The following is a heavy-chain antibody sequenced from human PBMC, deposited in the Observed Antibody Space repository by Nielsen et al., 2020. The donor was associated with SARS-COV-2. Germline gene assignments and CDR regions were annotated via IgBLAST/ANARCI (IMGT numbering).Heavy chain of an antibody. D-gene: IGHD3-10*01. Sequence: WLRQPPGKGLEWIGYIYYSGSTYYNPSLKSRVTISVDTSKNQFSLKLSSVTAADTAVYYCARDLRGGYYYGSGSYSYYYGMDVWGQGTTVTVSS. CDR2: IYYSGST. CDR3: ARDLRGGYYYGSGSYSYYYGMDV. V-gene: IGHV4-31*02. J-gene: IGHJ6*02.